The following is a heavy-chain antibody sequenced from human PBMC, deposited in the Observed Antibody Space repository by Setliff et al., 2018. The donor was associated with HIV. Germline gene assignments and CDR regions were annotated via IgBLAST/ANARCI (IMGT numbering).Heavy chain of an antibody. CDR3: AKGYSGYDCTLDY. Sequence: GGSLRLSCAASGFTFSSYGMHWVRQAPGKGLEWVAFIRYDGTNNIYYADSVKGRFTISRDNSKNTLYLQMNSLRAEDTAVYYCAKGYSGYDCTLDYWGQGTPVTVSS. CDR2: IRYDGTNNI. J-gene: IGHJ4*02. D-gene: IGHD5-12*01. V-gene: IGHV3-30*02. CDR1: GFTFSSYG.